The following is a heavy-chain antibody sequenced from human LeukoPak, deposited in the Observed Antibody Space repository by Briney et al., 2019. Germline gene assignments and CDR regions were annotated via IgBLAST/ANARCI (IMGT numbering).Heavy chain of an antibody. CDR2: IIPIFGTA. CDR1: GGTFSSYA. Sequence: GASVKVSCKASGGTFSSYAISWVRQAPGQGLEWMGGIIPIFGTANYAQKFQGRVTITTDESTSTAYMELSSLRSEDTAVYYCASPSTYSSSWFDYWGQGTLVTVSS. CDR3: ASPSTYSSSWFDY. D-gene: IGHD6-13*01. V-gene: IGHV1-69*05. J-gene: IGHJ4*02.